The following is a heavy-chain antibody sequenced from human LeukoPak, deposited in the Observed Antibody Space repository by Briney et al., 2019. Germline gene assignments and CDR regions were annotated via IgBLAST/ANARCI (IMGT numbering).Heavy chain of an antibody. Sequence: GGSLRLSCATSGFTFSNFWMSWVRQAPGRGLEWVANMHPEGNEKYHVESGKGRFTISRDNARNLLFLQMNGLRVEDTAVYYCARGDDFSGDHWGQGTLVTVSS. CDR1: GFTFSNFW. V-gene: IGHV3-7*04. D-gene: IGHD1-1*01. CDR2: MHPEGNEK. J-gene: IGHJ4*02. CDR3: ARGDDFSGDH.